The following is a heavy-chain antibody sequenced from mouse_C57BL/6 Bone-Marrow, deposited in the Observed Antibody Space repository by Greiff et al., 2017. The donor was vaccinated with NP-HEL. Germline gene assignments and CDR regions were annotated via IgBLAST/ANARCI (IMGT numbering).Heavy chain of an antibody. D-gene: IGHD2-4*01. V-gene: IGHV1-59*01. J-gene: IGHJ3*01. CDR1: GYTFTSYW. CDR2: IDPSDSYT. Sequence: QVQLQQPGAELVRPGTSVKLSCKASGYTFTSYWMHWVKQRPGQGLEWIGVIDPSDSYTNYNQKFKGKATLTVDTSSSTAYMQLSSLTSEDSAVYYCARFDYDDSFAYWGQGTLVTVSA. CDR3: ARFDYDDSFAY.